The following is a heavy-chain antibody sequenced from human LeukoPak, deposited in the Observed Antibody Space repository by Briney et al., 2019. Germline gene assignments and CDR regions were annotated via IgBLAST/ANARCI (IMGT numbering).Heavy chain of an antibody. J-gene: IGHJ3*02. D-gene: IGHD6-6*01. Sequence: GGPLRLSCAASGFTYSSYWMSWVRQAPGKGLEWVSNIKQEGGEKYYVDSVKGRFTISRDNAKNSLYLQMNSLRAEDTAVYYCARAYSSSAFDIWGQGTMVTVSS. V-gene: IGHV3-7*04. CDR3: ARAYSSSAFDI. CDR1: GFTYSSYW. CDR2: IKQEGGEK.